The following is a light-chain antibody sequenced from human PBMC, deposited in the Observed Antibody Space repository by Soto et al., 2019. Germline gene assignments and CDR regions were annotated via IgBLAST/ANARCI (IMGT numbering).Light chain of an antibody. CDR2: GAT. J-gene: IGKJ1*01. CDR3: QQYNNWPRT. CDR1: QSVSIL. Sequence: EILITQSPATLSVSPGERPTLSCRASQSVSILLAWYQQKTGQAPRLLIHGATTRDTGIPARFSGCGSGTECTLTISSLQSEDFSVYYGQQYNNWPRTFGQGTKVDIK. V-gene: IGKV3-15*01.